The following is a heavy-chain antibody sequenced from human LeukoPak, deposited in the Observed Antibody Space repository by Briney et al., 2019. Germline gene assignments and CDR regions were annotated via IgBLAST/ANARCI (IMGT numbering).Heavy chain of an antibody. CDR3: ATDGQSSGWYDFDY. CDR1: GFPFSKFG. CDR2: ITSPVGHI. D-gene: IGHD6-19*01. V-gene: IGHV3-21*01. Sequence: GKSLRLSCAASGFPFSKFGMHWVRQAPGKGLEWVASITSPVGHIYYADSLKGRITISRDNAKSSLYLQMNSLRAEDTAVYYCATDGQSSGWYDFDYWGQGTLVTVSS. J-gene: IGHJ4*02.